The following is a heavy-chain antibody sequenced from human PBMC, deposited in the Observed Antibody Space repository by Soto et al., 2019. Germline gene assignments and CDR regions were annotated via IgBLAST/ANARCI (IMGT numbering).Heavy chain of an antibody. CDR2: ISAYSDRT. J-gene: IGHJ6*02. D-gene: IGHD3-22*01. V-gene: IGHV1-18*04. Sequence: QVQLVQSGTEVKKPGASVKVSCKASGYTFTNYAISWVRQAPGQGREWMGWISAYSDRTNYAQNRQGRVTMTTDTATSTAYMEVRRLRSDDTAVYYCARDRDYYYDNSDKYHYHYAMDVWGQGTTVTISS. CDR3: ARDRDYYYDNSDKYHYHYAMDV. CDR1: GYTFTNYA.